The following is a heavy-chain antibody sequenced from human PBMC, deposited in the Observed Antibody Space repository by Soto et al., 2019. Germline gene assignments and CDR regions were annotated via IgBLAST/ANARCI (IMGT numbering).Heavy chain of an antibody. CDR1: GFTFNTYA. CDR2: ISSDSVYM. CDR3: ASHYDFDVFVPEY. D-gene: IGHD3-22*01. Sequence: DVQLVQSGGGLVKPGGSLRLSCAASGFTFNTYAMNWVRQAPGKGLEWVSSISSDSVYMYYADSVKGRFSISRDNAKNSLYLQMNDLRAEDTAAYYCASHYDFDVFVPEYWGQGTLVTVSS. V-gene: IGHV3-21*02. J-gene: IGHJ4*02.